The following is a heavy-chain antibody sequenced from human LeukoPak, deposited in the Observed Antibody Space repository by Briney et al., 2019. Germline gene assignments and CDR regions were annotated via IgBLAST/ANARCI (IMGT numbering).Heavy chain of an antibody. J-gene: IGHJ4*02. D-gene: IGHD1-26*01. Sequence: ASVKVSCKASGYTFTGYYMHWVRQAPGQGLEWMGWINPNSGGTNYAQKFQGRVTMTRDTSISTAYMELSRLRSDDTVVYYCARSMGVGARGSYYFDYWGQGTLVTVSS. V-gene: IGHV1-2*02. CDR2: INPNSGGT. CDR1: GYTFTGYY. CDR3: ARSMGVGARGSYYFDY.